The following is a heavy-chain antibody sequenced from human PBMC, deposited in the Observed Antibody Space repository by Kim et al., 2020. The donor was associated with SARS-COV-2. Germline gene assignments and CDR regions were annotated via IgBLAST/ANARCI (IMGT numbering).Heavy chain of an antibody. D-gene: IGHD3-10*01. CDR1: GFTFSSYA. CDR2: ISGSGGST. CDR3: AKDRALWFGELLYNWFDP. J-gene: IGHJ5*02. Sequence: GGSLRLSCAASGFTFSSYAMSWVRQAPGKGLEWVSAISGSGGSTYYADSVKGRFTISRDNSKNTLYLQMNSLRAEDTAVYYCAKDRALWFGELLYNWFDPWGQGTLVTVSS. V-gene: IGHV3-23*01.